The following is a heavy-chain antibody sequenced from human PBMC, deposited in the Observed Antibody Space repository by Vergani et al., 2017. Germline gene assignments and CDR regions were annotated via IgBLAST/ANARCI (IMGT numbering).Heavy chain of an antibody. CDR1: GYSISGSYF. Sequence: QVQLQESVPGVVKTSETLSLTCVVSGYSISGSYFWGWFRQSPGRGLEWIGSIHHSGKTYYNPSLKSRGTLSLGTSKNQFSLKLDSVTAADTAVYYCARHERMSAANYFEFWGQGTLVAVSS. D-gene: IGHD6-13*01. V-gene: IGHV4-38-2*01. CDR2: IHHSGKT. CDR3: ARHERMSAANYFEF. J-gene: IGHJ4*02.